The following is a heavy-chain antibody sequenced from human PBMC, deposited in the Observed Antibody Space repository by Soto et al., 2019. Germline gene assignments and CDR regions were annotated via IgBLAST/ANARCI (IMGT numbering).Heavy chain of an antibody. D-gene: IGHD5-18*01. Sequence: GGSLRLSCSASGFTFSSYAMHWVRQAPVNGLEYVSAISSSGGSTYYADSVKGRFTISGYNSKNTLYLQMSSLRAYYTAVYYCVKDENRYGPLDYWGQGTLVTVSS. J-gene: IGHJ4*02. CDR3: VKDENRYGPLDY. V-gene: IGHV3-64D*08. CDR2: ISSSGGST. CDR1: GFTFSSYA.